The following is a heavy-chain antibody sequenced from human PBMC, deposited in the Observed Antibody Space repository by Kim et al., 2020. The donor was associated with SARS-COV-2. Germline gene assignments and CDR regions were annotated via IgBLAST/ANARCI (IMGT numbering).Heavy chain of an antibody. D-gene: IGHD5-12*01. CDR2: ISGSGGST. Sequence: GGSLRLSCAASGFTFSSYAMSWVRQAPGKGLEWVSAISGSGGSTYYADSVKGRFTISRDNSKNTLYLQMNSLRAEDTALYYCARPAWIGFGGRYFDLWGRGTLVTVSS. CDR1: GFTFSSYA. CDR3: ARPAWIGFGGRYFDL. V-gene: IGHV3-23*01. J-gene: IGHJ2*01.